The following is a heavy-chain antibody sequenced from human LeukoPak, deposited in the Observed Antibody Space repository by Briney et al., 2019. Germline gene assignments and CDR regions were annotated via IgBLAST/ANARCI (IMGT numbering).Heavy chain of an antibody. Sequence: GGSLRLSCAASGFTFSSYSMNWVRQAPGKGLEWVSSISSSSSYIYYADPVKGRFTISRDNAKNSLYLQMNSLRAEDTALYYCAKDLDSSGYYDYWGQGTLVTVSS. CDR1: GFTFSSYS. CDR3: AKDLDSSGYYDY. J-gene: IGHJ4*02. CDR2: ISSSSSYI. D-gene: IGHD3-22*01. V-gene: IGHV3-21*04.